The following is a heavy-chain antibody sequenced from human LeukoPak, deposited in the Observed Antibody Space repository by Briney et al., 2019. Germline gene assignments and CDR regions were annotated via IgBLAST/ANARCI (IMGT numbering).Heavy chain of an antibody. CDR1: GFTFSSYA. V-gene: IGHV3-23*01. CDR3: AKGGYCSSTSCYFGPNYGMDV. CDR2: ISGSGGST. J-gene: IGHJ6*04. Sequence: PGGSLRLSCAAPGFTFSSYAMSWVRQAPGKGLEWVSAISGSGGSTYYADSVKGRFTISRDNSKNTLYLQMNSLRAEDTAVYYCAKGGYCSSTSCYFGPNYGMDVWGKGTTVTVSS. D-gene: IGHD2-2*01.